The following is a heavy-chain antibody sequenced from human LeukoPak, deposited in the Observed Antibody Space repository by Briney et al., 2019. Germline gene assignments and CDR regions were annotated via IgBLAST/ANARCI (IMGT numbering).Heavy chain of an antibody. J-gene: IGHJ5*02. Sequence: PGGSLRLSCAASGFTVSSNYMSWVRQAPGKGLEWVAVIYSGGSTYYADSVKGRFTISRDNSKNTLYLQMNSLRAEDTAMYYCARPLLYYYGSAPYFWSDPWGQGTLVTVSS. CDR3: ARPLLYYYGSAPYFWSDP. CDR1: GFTVSSNY. CDR2: IYSGGST. D-gene: IGHD3-10*01. V-gene: IGHV3-66*04.